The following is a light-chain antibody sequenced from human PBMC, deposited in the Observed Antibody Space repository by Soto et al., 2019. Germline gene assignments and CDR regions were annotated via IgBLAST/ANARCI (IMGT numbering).Light chain of an antibody. CDR2: SSANRAAA. Sequence: EFVLTQSPDTLSLSPGERASLSCRASQSVSSSYLAWYQQRPGQAPRLLIYSSANRAAANRATSIPARFSGSGSGTDFTLTISSLEPEDFAVYYCQQRSNWPPGYTFGQGTKLEIK. CDR3: QQRSNWPPGYT. CDR1: QSVSSSY. V-gene: IGKV3D-20*02. J-gene: IGKJ2*01.